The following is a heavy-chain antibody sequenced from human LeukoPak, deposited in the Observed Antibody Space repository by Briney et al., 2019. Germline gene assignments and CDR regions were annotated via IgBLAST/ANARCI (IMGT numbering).Heavy chain of an antibody. J-gene: IGHJ4*02. CDR2: VSGSSYYI. Sequence: GGSLRLSCAASGFTFSSYNMNWVRQAPGKGLEWLSFVSGSSYYIYYADSLKGRFTISRDNAKNSVYLQMNSLRAEDTAVYYCARDGSYGDALYSFDFWGQGTLVTVSS. CDR3: ARDGSYGDALYSFDF. CDR1: GFTFSSYN. V-gene: IGHV3-21*01. D-gene: IGHD4-17*01.